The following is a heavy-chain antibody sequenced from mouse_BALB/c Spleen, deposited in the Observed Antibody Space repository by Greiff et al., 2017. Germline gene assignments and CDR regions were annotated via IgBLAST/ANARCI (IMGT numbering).Heavy chain of an antibody. J-gene: IGHJ4*01. V-gene: IGHV14-3*02. Sequence: EVQLQQSGAELVKPGASVKLSCTASGFNIKDTYMHWVKQRPEQCLEWIGRIDPANGNTKYDPKFQGKATITADTSSNTSYLQLSSLTSEDTAVYYCARSHYRYDYAMDYWGQGTSVTVSS. CDR3: ARSHYRYDYAMDY. D-gene: IGHD2-14*01. CDR1: GFNIKDTY. CDR2: IDPANGNT.